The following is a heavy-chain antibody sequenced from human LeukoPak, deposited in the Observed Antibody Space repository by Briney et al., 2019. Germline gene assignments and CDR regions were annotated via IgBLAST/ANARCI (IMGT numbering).Heavy chain of an antibody. D-gene: IGHD3-10*01. J-gene: IGHJ3*02. CDR2: INSDESSI. Sequence: GGSLRLSCAASRFTFSSYWMHWVRQAPGKGLVWVSRINSDESSISYADSVKGRFTISRDNAKKSVYLQMNRLRAEDTAVYYCARNMVRGYEDAFDIWGQGTMVTVSS. V-gene: IGHV3-74*01. CDR3: ARNMVRGYEDAFDI. CDR1: RFTFSSYW.